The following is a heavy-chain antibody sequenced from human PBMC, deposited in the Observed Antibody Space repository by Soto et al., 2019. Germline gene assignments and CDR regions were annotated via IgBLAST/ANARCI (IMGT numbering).Heavy chain of an antibody. CDR1: GGSVSSGSYY. V-gene: IGHV4-61*01. CDR3: AVLGTANRSFDY. CDR2: IYYSGST. Sequence: SETLSLTCTVSGGSVSSGSYYWSWIRQPPGKGLEWIGYIYYSGSTNYNPSLKSRVTISVDTSKNQFSLKLSSVTAADTAVYYCAVLGTANRSFDYCGQGPLVTVSS. J-gene: IGHJ4*02. D-gene: IGHD2-21*02.